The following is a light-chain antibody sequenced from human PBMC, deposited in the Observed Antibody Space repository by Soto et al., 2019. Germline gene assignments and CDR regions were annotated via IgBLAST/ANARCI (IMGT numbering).Light chain of an antibody. CDR2: QDR. J-gene: IGLJ2*01. Sequence: SYELTQPPSVSVSPGQTASITCSGDKLGDKYVCWYQQRPGQSPVLVIYQDRKRPSGIPERFSGSNSENTATLTISGTQAMDEADYYCQAWDSSTGEVFGGGTKLIVL. V-gene: IGLV3-1*01. CDR1: KLGDKY. CDR3: QAWDSSTGEV.